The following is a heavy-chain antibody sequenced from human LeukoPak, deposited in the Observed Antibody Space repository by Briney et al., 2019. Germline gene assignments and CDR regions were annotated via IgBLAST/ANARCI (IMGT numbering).Heavy chain of an antibody. J-gene: IGHJ3*02. D-gene: IGHD2-15*01. Sequence: PSETLSLTCAVHGGSLSGYYWSWIRQSPGKGLEWIGEINHSGSTNYNPSLKSRVTISVDTSKNQFSLKLSSVTAADTAVYYCARPTNFKGYCSGGSCLRDAFDIWGQGTMVTVSS. CDR3: ARPTNFKGYCSGGSCLRDAFDI. V-gene: IGHV4-34*01. CDR1: GGSLSGYY. CDR2: INHSGST.